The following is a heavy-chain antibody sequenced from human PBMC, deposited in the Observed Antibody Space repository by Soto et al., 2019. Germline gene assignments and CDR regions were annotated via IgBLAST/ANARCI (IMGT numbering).Heavy chain of an antibody. J-gene: IGHJ4*02. CDR2: IYNNGRT. CDR1: GGSISSSS. D-gene: IGHD2-2*01. V-gene: IGHV4-59*01. CDR3: ARARFCTSTSCYHYFDF. Sequence: SETLSLTCTVSGGSISSSSWSWIRQPPGRGLEWIGYIYNNGRTDYNPSLKSRVTIPVDTSKNPFSLKLSSVTPADTAVYYCARARFCTSTSCYHYFDFWGQGTLVTVSS.